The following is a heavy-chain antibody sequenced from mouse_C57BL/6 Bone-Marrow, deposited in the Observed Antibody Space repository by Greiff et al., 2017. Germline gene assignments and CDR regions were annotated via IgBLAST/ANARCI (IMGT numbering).Heavy chain of an antibody. CDR1: GYTFTSYW. CDR2: IYPGSGST. Sequence: QVQLQQPGAELVKPGASVKMSCKASGYTFTSYWITWVKQRPGQGLEWIGDIYPGSGSTNYNEKFKSKATLTVDTSSSTAYMQLSSLTSEDSAVYYCARWDGYYWYFDVWGTGTTVTVSS. CDR3: ARWDGYYWYFDV. D-gene: IGHD2-3*01. J-gene: IGHJ1*03. V-gene: IGHV1-55*01.